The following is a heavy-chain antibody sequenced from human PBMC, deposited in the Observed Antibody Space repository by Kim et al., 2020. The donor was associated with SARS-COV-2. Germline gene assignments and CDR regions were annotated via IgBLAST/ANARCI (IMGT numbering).Heavy chain of an antibody. CDR2: IYYSGST. D-gene: IGHD5-12*01. CDR1: GGSISSYY. V-gene: IGHV4-59*01. Sequence: SETLSLTCTVSGGSISSYYWSWIRQPPGKGLEWIGYIYYSGSTNYNPSLKSRVTISVDTSKNQFSLKLSSVTAADTAVYYCARVGGYIGYDYYYYGMDV. J-gene: IGHJ6*01. CDR3: ARVGGYIGYDYYYYGMDV.